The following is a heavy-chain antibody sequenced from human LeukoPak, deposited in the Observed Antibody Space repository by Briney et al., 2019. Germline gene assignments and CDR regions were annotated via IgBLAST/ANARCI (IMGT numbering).Heavy chain of an antibody. J-gene: IGHJ6*02. Sequence: SETLSLTCAVYGGSFSGYYWSWIRQPPGKGLEWIGEINHSGSTNYNPSLKSRVTISVDTSKNQFSLKLSSVTAADTAVYYCARDQYSPGYYYGMDVWGQGTTVTVSS. CDR3: ARDQYSPGYYYGMDV. CDR1: GGSFSGYY. D-gene: IGHD2-15*01. V-gene: IGHV4-34*01. CDR2: INHSGST.